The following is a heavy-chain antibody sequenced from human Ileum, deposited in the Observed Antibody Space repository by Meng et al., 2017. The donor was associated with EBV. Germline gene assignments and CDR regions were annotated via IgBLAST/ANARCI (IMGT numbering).Heavy chain of an antibody. D-gene: IGHD1-26*01. J-gene: IGHJ4*02. CDR2: IYYSGTT. CDR3: ARNSESGSYIDY. V-gene: IGHV4-28*01. Sequence: QLEESGPGLVKPPAPLSLTCAFPGYSICTTNWWGWIRQPPGKGLEWIGHIYYSGTTYNNPSFKSRVTMSIDPSKNQFSLKLSSVTAVDTAVYYCARNSESGSYIDYWGLGTLVTVSS. CDR1: GYSICTTNW.